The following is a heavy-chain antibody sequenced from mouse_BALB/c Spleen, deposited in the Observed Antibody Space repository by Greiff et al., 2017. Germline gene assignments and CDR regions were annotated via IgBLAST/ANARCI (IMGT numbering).Heavy chain of an antibody. V-gene: IGHV3-2*02. CDR3: ARSIFYYYGSSHFDY. D-gene: IGHD1-1*01. J-gene: IGHJ2*01. CDR1: GYSITSDYA. CDR2: ISYSGST. Sequence: EVQRVESGPGLVKPSQSLSLTCTVTGYSITSDYAWNWIRQFPGNKLEWMGYISYSGSTSYNPSLKSRISITRDTSKNQFFLQLNSVTTEDTATYYCARSIFYYYGSSHFDYWGQGTTLTVSS.